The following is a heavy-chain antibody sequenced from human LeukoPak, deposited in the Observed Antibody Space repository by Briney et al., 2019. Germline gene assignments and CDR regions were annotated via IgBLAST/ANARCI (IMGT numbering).Heavy chain of an antibody. V-gene: IGHV1-46*01. CDR2: INLNAVTT. D-gene: IGHD6-25*01. J-gene: IGHJ4*02. Sequence: ASVKVSCKASGYTFTNYYIHWMRQTPGQGLEWVGIINLNAVTTRYAQKFQGRITVTRDTSTSTVYMELSSLRSEDTAVYFCAREGAAEAKNFDYWGQGTLVIVSS. CDR3: AREGAAEAKNFDY. CDR1: GYTFTNYY.